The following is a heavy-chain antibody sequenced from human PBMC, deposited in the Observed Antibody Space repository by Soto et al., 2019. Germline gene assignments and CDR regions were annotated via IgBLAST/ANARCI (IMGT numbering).Heavy chain of an antibody. D-gene: IGHD3-10*01. CDR1: GYAFTSYG. J-gene: IGHJ4*02. V-gene: IGHV1-18*04. Sequence: GPGVKKPGASVRVSCMTSGYAFTSYGVNWVRQVPGQGLEWMGWIAPHSGRTTYLPKFQGRVTITPDPSTNTAYMELTSLSSDDTGIYFCARAATGSYHSAYWGQGTVVTVSA. CDR3: ARAATGSYHSAY. CDR2: IAPHSGRT.